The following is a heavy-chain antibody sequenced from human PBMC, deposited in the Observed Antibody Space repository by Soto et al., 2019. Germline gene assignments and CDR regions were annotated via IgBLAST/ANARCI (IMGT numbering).Heavy chain of an antibody. J-gene: IGHJ6*02. D-gene: IGHD3-10*01. CDR3: ARLHYFGSGSYGGYYYGMDV. V-gene: IGHV1-18*01. CDR2: ISAYNGKT. Sequence: QVQLVQSGAEVKKPGASVKVSCKASGYTFTSYGISWVRQAPGQGLEWMGWISAYNGKTNYAQKLQGRATMTTDTATSTANMGRKSLRSAATAAYYCARLHYFGSGSYGGYYYGMDVWGQGTTVTVSS. CDR1: GYTFTSYG.